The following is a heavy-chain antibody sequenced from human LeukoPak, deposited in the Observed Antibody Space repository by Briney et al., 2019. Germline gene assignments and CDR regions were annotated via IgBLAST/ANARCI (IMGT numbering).Heavy chain of an antibody. J-gene: IGHJ4*02. Sequence: GGSLRLSCAASGFTFSNFLMTWVRQAPGKGPEWVSAISGSGGDTYYADSVKGRFTISRENSKNTLYLQMNSLRAEDTAVYYCAKRGAPTGDFDYWGQGTLVTVSS. CDR2: ISGSGGDT. CDR1: GFTFSNFL. D-gene: IGHD1-26*01. CDR3: AKRGAPTGDFDY. V-gene: IGHV3-23*01.